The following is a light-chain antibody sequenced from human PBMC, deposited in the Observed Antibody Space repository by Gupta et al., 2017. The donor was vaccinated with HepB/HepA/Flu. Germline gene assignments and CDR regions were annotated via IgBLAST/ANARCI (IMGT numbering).Light chain of an antibody. CDR3: QQYGSSRGLT. V-gene: IGKV3-20*01. CDR1: ESVSGSY. Sequence: DIVLTQSPATLSLSPGERATLSCRASESVSGSYLAWYQQRPGQAPRLLIYGASSRATGIPDRFRGSGSGTDFTLTISGLEPEDFAVYYCQQYGSSRGLTFGGGTKVDIK. CDR2: GAS. J-gene: IGKJ4*01.